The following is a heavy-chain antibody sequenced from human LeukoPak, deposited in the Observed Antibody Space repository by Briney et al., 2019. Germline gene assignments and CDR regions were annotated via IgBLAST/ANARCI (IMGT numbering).Heavy chain of an antibody. CDR1: GGSFSGYY. D-gene: IGHD4-17*01. V-gene: IGHV4-34*01. CDR2: INHSGST. J-gene: IGHJ6*02. CDR3: ARRHSTTTTRGGYYYGMDV. Sequence: SETLSLTCAVYGGSFSGYYWSWIRQPPGKGLEWIGEINHSGSTNYNPSLKSQVTISVDTSKNQFSLKLSSVTAADTAVYYCARRHSTTTTRGGYYYGMDVWGQGTTVTVSS.